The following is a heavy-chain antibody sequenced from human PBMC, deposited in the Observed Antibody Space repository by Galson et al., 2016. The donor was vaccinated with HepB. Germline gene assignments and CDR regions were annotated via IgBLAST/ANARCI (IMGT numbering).Heavy chain of an antibody. D-gene: IGHD3-10*01. CDR2: VGHTDGGT. Sequence: SLRLSCAASGFRFSDYDMAWVRQTPDKGLETVSTVGHTDGGTDYADSVKGRFTVSADNSKSTLYLQMNSLRAEDAAVYYCAKDGDDRITQSPDGFDIWGQGTKVTVSS. CDR3: AKDGDDRITQSPDGFDI. J-gene: IGHJ3*02. V-gene: IGHV3-23*01. CDR1: GFRFSDYD.